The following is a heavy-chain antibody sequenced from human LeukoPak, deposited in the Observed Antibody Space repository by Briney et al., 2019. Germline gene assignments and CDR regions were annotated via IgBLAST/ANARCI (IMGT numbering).Heavy chain of an antibody. CDR1: GGSISSYY. V-gene: IGHV4-59*01. CDR2: IYYSGST. Sequence: PSETLSLTCTVSGGSISSYYWSWIRQPPGKGLEWIGYIYYSGSTNYNPSLKSRVTISVDTSKNQFSLKLSSVTAADTAVYYCARDRRYCSSTSCYDHYYYYMDVWGKGTTVTVSS. D-gene: IGHD2-2*01. J-gene: IGHJ6*03. CDR3: ARDRRYCSSTSCYDHYYYYMDV.